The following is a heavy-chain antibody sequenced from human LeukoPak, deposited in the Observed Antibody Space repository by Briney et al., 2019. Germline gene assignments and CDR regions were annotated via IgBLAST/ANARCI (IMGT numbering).Heavy chain of an antibody. CDR1: GFTFSSYG. V-gene: IGHV3-33*01. CDR3: ARDSRDTAMVGPDY. D-gene: IGHD5-18*01. Sequence: GGSLRLSCAASGFTFSSYGMHWVRQAPGKGMGWVAVIWYDGSNKYYADSVKGRFTISRDNSRNTLYLQMNSLRAEDTAVYYCARDSRDTAMVGPDYWGQGTLVTVSS. CDR2: IWYDGSNK. J-gene: IGHJ4*02.